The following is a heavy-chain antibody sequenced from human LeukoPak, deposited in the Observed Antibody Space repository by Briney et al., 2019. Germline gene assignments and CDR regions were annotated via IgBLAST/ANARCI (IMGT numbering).Heavy chain of an antibody. Sequence: GGSLKLSCAASGFTFSGSAMHWVRQASGKGLEWVGRIRSKANSYATAYAASVKGRFTISRDDSKNTAYLQMNSLKTEDTAVYYCTRQDYDFWSGRNDYWCQGTMVTVSS. CDR1: GFTFSGSA. CDR3: TRQDYDFWSGRNDY. D-gene: IGHD3-3*01. J-gene: IGHJ4*02. CDR2: IRSKANSYAT. V-gene: IGHV3-73*01.